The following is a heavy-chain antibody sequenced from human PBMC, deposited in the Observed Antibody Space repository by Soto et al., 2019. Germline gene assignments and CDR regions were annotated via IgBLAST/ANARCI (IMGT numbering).Heavy chain of an antibody. CDR3: AREYCSGGSCYCFDY. D-gene: IGHD2-15*01. Sequence: GGSLRLSCAASGFTFSNYAIHWVRQAPGKGLEWVSYISISSTTYYADSVKGRFTISRDNAKNSLYLQMNSLRAEDTAIYYCAREYCSGGSCYCFDYWGLGTLVTVSS. CDR2: ISISSTT. J-gene: IGHJ4*02. V-gene: IGHV3-48*01. CDR1: GFTFSNYA.